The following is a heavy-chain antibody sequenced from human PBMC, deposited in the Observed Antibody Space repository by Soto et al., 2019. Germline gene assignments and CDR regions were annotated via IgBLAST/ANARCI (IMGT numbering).Heavy chain of an antibody. D-gene: IGHD3-22*01. CDR3: PRESPYYGFDY. CDR1: GGSLSTYY. Sequence: SETLSLPCTISGGSLSTYYWSWIRQPPGKGLEWIGYVYNSGRTNYNPSLNSRVNISVDTSKTQISLELNSVTSADTALYFCPRESPYYGFDYWGQGTQVTVSS. V-gene: IGHV4-59*01. CDR2: VYNSGRT. J-gene: IGHJ4*02.